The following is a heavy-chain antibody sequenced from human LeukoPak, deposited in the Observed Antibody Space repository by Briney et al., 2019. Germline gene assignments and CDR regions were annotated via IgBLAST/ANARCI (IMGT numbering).Heavy chain of an antibody. CDR1: GGSFSGYY. CDR3: ARLAVAGTRNWFDP. D-gene: IGHD6-19*01. CDR2: INHSGSI. V-gene: IGHV4-34*01. Sequence: NPSETLSLTCAVYGGSFSGYYWSWIRQPPGKGLEWIGEINHSGSINYNPSLKSRVTISVDTSKNQFSLKLSSVTAADTAVYYCARLAVAGTRNWFDPWGQGTLVTVSS. J-gene: IGHJ5*02.